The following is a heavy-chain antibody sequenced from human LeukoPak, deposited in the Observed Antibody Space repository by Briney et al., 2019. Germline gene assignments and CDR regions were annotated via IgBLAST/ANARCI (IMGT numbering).Heavy chain of an antibody. CDR1: GGSISSSSYY. CDR2: IYYSGST. CDR3: ARETVLEYSNYLDY. Sequence: KSSETLSLTCTVSGGSISSSSYYWGWIRQPPGKGLEWVGSIYYSGSTYYNPSLKSRVTMSVDTSKNQFSLKLSPVTAADTAVYYCARETVLEYSNYLDYWGQGTLVTVSS. J-gene: IGHJ4*02. D-gene: IGHD2/OR15-2a*01. V-gene: IGHV4-39*07.